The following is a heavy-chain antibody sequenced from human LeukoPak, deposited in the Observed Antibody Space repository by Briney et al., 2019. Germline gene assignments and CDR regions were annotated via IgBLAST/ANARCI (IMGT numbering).Heavy chain of an antibody. Sequence: GASVKVSCKSSGGTFSSYAVSWVRQAPGQGREWMGGIIPMFGTTRYAQKFQGRVTITADESMSTAYMELSSLRSEDTAVHYCAREDGSGSFQPQFDYWGQGTLVTVSS. V-gene: IGHV1-69*13. CDR2: IIPMFGTT. CDR1: GGTFSSYA. D-gene: IGHD3-10*01. CDR3: AREDGSGSFQPQFDY. J-gene: IGHJ4*02.